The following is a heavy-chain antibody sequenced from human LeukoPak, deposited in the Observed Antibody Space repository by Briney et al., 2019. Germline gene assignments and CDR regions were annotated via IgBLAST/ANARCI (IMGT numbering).Heavy chain of an antibody. D-gene: IGHD3-10*01. V-gene: IGHV3-48*04. CDR3: ARGFLWFGEEAHYYYGMDV. CDR1: GFTFSSYS. Sequence: GGSLRLSCAASGFTFSSYSMNWVRQAPGKGLEWVSYISSSSSTIYYADSVKGRFTISRDNAKNSLYLQMNSLRAEDTAVYYCARGFLWFGEEAHYYYGMDVWGQGTTVTVSS. J-gene: IGHJ6*02. CDR2: ISSSSSTI.